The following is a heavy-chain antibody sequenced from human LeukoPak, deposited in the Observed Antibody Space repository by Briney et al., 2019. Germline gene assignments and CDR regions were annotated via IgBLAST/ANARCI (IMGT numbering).Heavy chain of an antibody. V-gene: IGHV5-51*01. J-gene: IGHJ4*02. D-gene: IGHD3-3*01. Sequence: GESLKISCKGSGYSFTSYWIGWVRQMPGKGLEWMGIIYPGDSDTRYSPSFQGQVTISADRSISTAYLQWSSLKASDTAMYYCALVYYDFWSGYYYARGGQGPFDYWGQGTLVTVSS. CDR3: ALVYYDFWSGYYYARGGQGPFDY. CDR2: IYPGDSDT. CDR1: GYSFTSYW.